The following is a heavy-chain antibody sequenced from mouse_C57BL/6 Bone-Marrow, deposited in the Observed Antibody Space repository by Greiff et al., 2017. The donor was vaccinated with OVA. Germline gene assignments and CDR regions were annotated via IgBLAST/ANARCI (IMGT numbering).Heavy chain of an antibody. Sequence: VQLQQSGAELVMPGASVKLSCKASGYTFTSYWMHWVKQRPGQGLEWIGEIDPSDSYTNYNQKFKGKSTLTVDKSSSTAYMQLSSLTSEDSAVYYCARSLSYAMDYWGQGTSVTVSS. V-gene: IGHV1-69*01. CDR1: GYTFTSYW. CDR2: IDPSDSYT. CDR3: ARSLSYAMDY. J-gene: IGHJ4*01.